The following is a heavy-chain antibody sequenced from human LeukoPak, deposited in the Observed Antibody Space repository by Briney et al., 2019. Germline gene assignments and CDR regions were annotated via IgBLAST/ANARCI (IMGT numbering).Heavy chain of an antibody. CDR3: ARGKNGVVPAAIRVDAFDI. Sequence: SVEVSCGACGGTFRSYAIRGVRQAPGQGLEWMGGIIPIFGTANYAQKCQGRVTITADESTSTAYMELSSLRSEDTAVYYCARGKNGVVPAAIRVDAFDIWGQGTMVTVSS. CDR2: IIPIFGTA. V-gene: IGHV1-69*01. J-gene: IGHJ3*02. D-gene: IGHD2-2*02. CDR1: GGTFRSYA.